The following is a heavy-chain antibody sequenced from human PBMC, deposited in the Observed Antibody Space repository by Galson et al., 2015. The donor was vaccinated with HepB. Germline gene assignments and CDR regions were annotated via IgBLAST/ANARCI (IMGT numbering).Heavy chain of an antibody. V-gene: IGHV3-33*01. J-gene: IGHJ4*02. CDR1: GFIFNNYH. CDR3: ATDLFATMTNY. CDR2: MWYDGSIK. D-gene: IGHD4-17*01. Sequence: SLRLSCAASGFIFNNYHMHWVRQAPGKGLEWVAVMWYDGSIKYYADSVEGRFTISRDNSKNTLYLQMNSLRGEDTAVYYCATDLFATMTNYWGRGTLVIVSS.